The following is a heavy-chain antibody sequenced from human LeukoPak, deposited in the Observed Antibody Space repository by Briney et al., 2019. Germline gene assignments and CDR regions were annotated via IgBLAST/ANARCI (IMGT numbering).Heavy chain of an antibody. CDR2: IYYSGST. V-gene: IGHV4-59*01. CDR3: ARDGVATTSGAFDI. Sequence: SETLSLTCTVSGGSISSYYWSWIRQPPGKGLEWIGYIYYSGSTNYNPSLKSRVTISVDTSKNQFSLKLSSVTAADTAVYYCARDGVATTSGAFDIWGQGTMVTVSS. J-gene: IGHJ3*02. D-gene: IGHD5-12*01. CDR1: GGSISSYY.